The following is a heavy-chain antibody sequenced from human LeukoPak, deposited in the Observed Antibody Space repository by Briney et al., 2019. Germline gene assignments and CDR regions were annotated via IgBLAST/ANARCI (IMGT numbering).Heavy chain of an antibody. J-gene: IGHJ4*02. V-gene: IGHV4-59*08. CDR1: GGSISSYY. CDR2: IYYSGST. Sequence: SETLSLTCTVSGGSISSYYWSWIRQPPGKGLEWFGYIYYSGSTNYNPSLKSRVTISVDTSKNQFSLKLSSVTAADTAVYYCARGQIAVAGTCYFDYWGQGTLVTVSS. CDR3: ARGQIAVAGTCYFDY. D-gene: IGHD6-19*01.